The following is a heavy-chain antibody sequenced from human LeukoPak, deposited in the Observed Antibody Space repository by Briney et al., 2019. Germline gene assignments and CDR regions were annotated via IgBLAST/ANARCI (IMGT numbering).Heavy chain of an antibody. J-gene: IGHJ4*02. V-gene: IGHV4-59*08. Sequence: SETLSLTCTVSGGSLSSYYWSWIRQPPGKGREWIGYIYYTGSTNYNPSLKSRVTISVDTSKNQFSLKLSSVTAADTAVYYCARRRRYYDSSGYYGDRFDYWGQGTLVTVSS. D-gene: IGHD3-22*01. CDR1: GGSLSSYY. CDR2: IYYTGST. CDR3: ARRRRYYDSSGYYGDRFDY.